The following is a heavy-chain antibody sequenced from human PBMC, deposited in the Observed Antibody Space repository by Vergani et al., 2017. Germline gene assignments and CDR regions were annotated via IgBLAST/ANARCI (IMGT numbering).Heavy chain of an antibody. D-gene: IGHD2-15*01. J-gene: IGHJ3*02. Sequence: QVQLVQSGAEVKKPGSSVKVSCKASGGTFSSYAISWVRQATGQGLEWMGGIIPIFGTANYAQKFQGRVTITADESTSTAYMELSSLISEDTAGYYCARDRPASIVVGGHSPDAFDIWGQGTMVTVSS. CDR1: GGTFSSYA. CDR3: ARDRPASIVVGGHSPDAFDI. CDR2: IIPIFGTA. V-gene: IGHV1-69*01.